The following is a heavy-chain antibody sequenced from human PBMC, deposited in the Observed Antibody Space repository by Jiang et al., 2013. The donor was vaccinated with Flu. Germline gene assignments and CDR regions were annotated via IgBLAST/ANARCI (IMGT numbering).Heavy chain of an antibody. Sequence: LLKPSETLSLTCTVSGGSISSSSYYWGWIRQPPGKGLEWIGSIYYSGSTYYNPSLKSRVTISVDTSKNQFSLKLSSVTAADTAVYYCARTRAGKRLVEEFVGGVVQHTARDAFDIWGQGTMVTVSS. V-gene: IGHV4-39*01. D-gene: IGHD2-8*02. J-gene: IGHJ3*02. CDR1: GGSISSSSYY. CDR2: IYYSGST. CDR3: ARTRAGKRLVEEFVGGVVQHTARDAFDI.